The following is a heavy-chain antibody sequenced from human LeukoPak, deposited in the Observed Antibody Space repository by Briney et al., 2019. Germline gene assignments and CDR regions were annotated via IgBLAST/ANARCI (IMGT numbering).Heavy chain of an antibody. CDR1: GFTYSSYA. CDR2: ISGSGGST. CDR3: ARAQENYFDY. V-gene: IGHV3-23*01. Sequence: GGFLRLSCAVSGFTYSSYAMSWVRQAPGKGLVWVSRISGSGGSTYYADSVKGRFTISRDNSKNTLYLQMNSLRAEDTAVYYCARAQENYFDYWGQGTLVTVSS. J-gene: IGHJ4*02.